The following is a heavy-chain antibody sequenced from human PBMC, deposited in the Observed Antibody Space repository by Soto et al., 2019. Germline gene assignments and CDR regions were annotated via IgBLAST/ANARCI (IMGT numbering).Heavy chain of an antibody. Sequence: GWSLRLSCAASGFTFSRYAMNWVRQAPGRGLQWISGISVSGDYTSYVESVRGRFTVYRDNSKNTLYLQMNNLRAEDTALYYCAKDGKMRTKVWFPAGYGMDVWGQGTTVTVSS. CDR2: ISVSGDYT. D-gene: IGHD3-10*01. CDR3: AKDGKMRTKVWFPAGYGMDV. J-gene: IGHJ6*02. V-gene: IGHV3-23*01. CDR1: GFTFSRYA.